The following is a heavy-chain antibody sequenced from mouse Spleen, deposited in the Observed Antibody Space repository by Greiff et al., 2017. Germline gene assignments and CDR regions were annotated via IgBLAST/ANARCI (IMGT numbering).Heavy chain of an antibody. V-gene: IGHV14-4*01. J-gene: IGHJ2*01. D-gene: IGHD2-4*01. CDR3: TTWRDYVLFDY. CDR2: IDPENGDT. Sequence: EVKLQESGAELVRPGASVKLSCTASGFNIKDDYMHWVKQRPEQGLEWIGWIDPENGDTEYASKFQGKATITADTSSNTAYLQLSSLTSEDTAVYYCTTWRDYVLFDYWGQGTTLTVSS. CDR1: GFNIKDDY.